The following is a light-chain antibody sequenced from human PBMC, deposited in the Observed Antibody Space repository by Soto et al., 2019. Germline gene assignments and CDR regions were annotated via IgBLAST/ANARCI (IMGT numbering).Light chain of an antibody. CDR2: GAS. CDR1: QSVSTAY. V-gene: IGKV3-20*01. Sequence: EIVLTQSPGTLSLSPGERATLSCRASQSVSTAYLAWYQQKPGQAPRLLIYGASSRAAGIPDRFSGSGSGTAFTLTVSRLEPEDFAVYYCQQCGSLPYTFGQGTRLEIK. CDR3: QQCGSLPYT. J-gene: IGKJ2*01.